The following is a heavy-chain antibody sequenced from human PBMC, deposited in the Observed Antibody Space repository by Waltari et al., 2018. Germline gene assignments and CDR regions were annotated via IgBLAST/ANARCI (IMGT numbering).Heavy chain of an antibody. CDR3: ARHSAKSFSSWFFNL. CDR1: GDSINGNSYY. Sequence: QLQLQESGPGLVKPSDTLFLSCTVSGDSINGNSYYWAWIRQPPGKGLEWIASLDFSGNTFSGPSLKSRVTIFVATPNSQLSLKLRSVTAEDTGVYYCARHSAKSFSSWFFNLWGRGTLVTVSS. D-gene: IGHD3-10*01. J-gene: IGHJ2*01. V-gene: IGHV4-39*01. CDR2: LDFSGNT.